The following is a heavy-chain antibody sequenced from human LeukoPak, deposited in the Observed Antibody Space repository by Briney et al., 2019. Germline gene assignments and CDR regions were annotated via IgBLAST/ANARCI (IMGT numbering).Heavy chain of an antibody. CDR2: IIPMFGTT. J-gene: IGHJ5*02. D-gene: IGHD2-2*01. CDR1: GGTFSSYA. Sequence: GASVKVSCKASGGTFSSYAISWVRQAPGQRLEWMGGIIPMFGTTNYAQKFQGRVTITADESTSTAYMELSSLKSDDTAVYYCARAPPLYSSRWLNWFDPWGQRTLVTVSS. CDR3: ARAPPLYSSRWLNWFDP. V-gene: IGHV1-69*01.